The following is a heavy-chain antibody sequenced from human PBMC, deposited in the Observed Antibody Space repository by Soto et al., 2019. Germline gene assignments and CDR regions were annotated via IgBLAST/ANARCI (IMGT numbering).Heavy chain of an antibody. V-gene: IGHV1-2*04. D-gene: IGHD3-3*01. CDR2: INPNSGGT. CDR3: ARDYGPIKTYYDFWSGSPGGYYGMDV. CDR1: GYTFTGYY. Sequence: ASVKVSCKASGYTFTGYYMHWVRQAPGQGLEWMGWINPNSGGTNYAQKFQGWVTMTRDTSISTAYMELSRLRPDDTAVYYCARDYGPIKTYYDFWSGSPGGYYGMDVWGQGTTVTVSS. J-gene: IGHJ6*02.